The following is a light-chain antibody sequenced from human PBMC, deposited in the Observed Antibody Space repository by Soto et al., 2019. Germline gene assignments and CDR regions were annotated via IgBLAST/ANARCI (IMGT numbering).Light chain of an antibody. Sequence: DVEMTESRLTLSVAPGQPASISCKSSQSLLHITGETFLFWYLQKPGQSPQLLIYEVSTRVSGVPDRFSGSGSGTDFTLEISRVETDDVGIYYCMQSTQLPPTFGQGTRLEIK. CDR3: MQSTQLPPT. V-gene: IGKV2D-29*02. CDR2: EVS. CDR1: QSLLHITGETF. J-gene: IGKJ5*01.